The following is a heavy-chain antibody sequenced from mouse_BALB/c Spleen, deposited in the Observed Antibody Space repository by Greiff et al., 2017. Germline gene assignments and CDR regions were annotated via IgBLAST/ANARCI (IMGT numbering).Heavy chain of an antibody. J-gene: IGHJ2*01. Sequence: VQLQQSGAELMKPGASVKISCKATGYTFSSYWIEWVKQRPGHGLEWIGEILPGSGSTNYNEKFKGKATFTADTSSNTAYMQLSSLTSEDSAVYYCARSRRYGPHFDYWGQGTTLTVSS. CDR3: ARSRRYGPHFDY. CDR2: ILPGSGST. CDR1: GYTFSSYW. D-gene: IGHD1-1*02. V-gene: IGHV1-9*01.